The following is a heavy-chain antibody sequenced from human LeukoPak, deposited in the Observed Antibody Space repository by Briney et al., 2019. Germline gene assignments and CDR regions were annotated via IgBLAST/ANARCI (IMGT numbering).Heavy chain of an antibody. V-gene: IGHV3-7*03. CDR1: GFPFSNYW. CDR3: AKDSAWGRYDD. J-gene: IGHJ1*01. CDR2: IKQDGSEK. D-gene: IGHD3-16*01. Sequence: GGSLSLSCVTSGFPFSNYWMSWVRQAPGKGLEWVANIKQDGSEKYYVDSVKGRFTISRENAMNSLYLQMNSLRAEDRAVYYCAKDSAWGRYDDWGQGTLVTVSS.